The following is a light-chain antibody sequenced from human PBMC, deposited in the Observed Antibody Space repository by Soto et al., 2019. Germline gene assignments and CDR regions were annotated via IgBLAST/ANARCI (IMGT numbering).Light chain of an antibody. J-gene: IGLJ1*01. CDR1: SSDVGAYNF. CDR3: CTSAGSSFV. V-gene: IGLV2-11*01. Sequence: QSALTQPRSVSGSPGQSVTISCAGTSSDVGAYNFVSWYQQPPGKAPKLIIYGVTDRPSGVPDRFSGPKSGNTASLTISGLQAEDESDYYCCTSAGSSFVFGTGTKVTVL. CDR2: GVT.